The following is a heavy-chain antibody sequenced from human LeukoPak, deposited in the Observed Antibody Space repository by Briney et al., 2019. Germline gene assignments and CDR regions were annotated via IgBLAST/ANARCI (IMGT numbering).Heavy chain of an antibody. Sequence: GRSLRLSCAASGFTFSSYAMHWVRQAPGKGLAWVAVISYDGSNKYYADSVKGRFTISRDNSKNTLYLQMNSLRAEDTAVYYCARATVPAAIRYYYYGMDVWGQGTTVTVSS. CDR1: GFTFSSYA. CDR2: ISYDGSNK. V-gene: IGHV3-30-3*01. D-gene: IGHD2-2*02. J-gene: IGHJ6*02. CDR3: ARATVPAAIRYYYYGMDV.